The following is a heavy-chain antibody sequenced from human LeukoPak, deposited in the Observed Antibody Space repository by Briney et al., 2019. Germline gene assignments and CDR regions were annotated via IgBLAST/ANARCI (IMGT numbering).Heavy chain of an antibody. CDR2: INHSGST. CDR1: GGSFSGYY. D-gene: IGHD3-22*01. Sequence: SETLSLTCAVYGGSFSGYYWSWIREPPGKGLEWIGEINHSGSTNYNPSLKSRVTISVDTSKNQFSLKLSSVTAADTAVYYCARGNYDSSGYLFDYWGQGTLVTVPS. V-gene: IGHV4-34*01. J-gene: IGHJ4*02. CDR3: ARGNYDSSGYLFDY.